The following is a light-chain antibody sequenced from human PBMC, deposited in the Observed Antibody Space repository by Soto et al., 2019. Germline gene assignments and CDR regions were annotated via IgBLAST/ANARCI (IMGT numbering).Light chain of an antibody. V-gene: IGLV2-14*01. CDR3: SSYTSISTYV. CDR1: SSDVGGYNF. Sequence: LTQPASVSGSPGQSITISCTGTSSDVGGYNFVSWYQQHPGKAPKLMIYDVRNRPSGVSNRFSGSKSVNTASLTISGLQAEDEADYYCSSYTSISTYVFGTGTRSPS. J-gene: IGLJ1*01. CDR2: DVR.